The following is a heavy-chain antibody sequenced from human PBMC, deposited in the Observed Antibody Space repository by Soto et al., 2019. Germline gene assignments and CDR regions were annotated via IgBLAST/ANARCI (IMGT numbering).Heavy chain of an antibody. Sequence: ASVKVSCKASGYTFTSYDINWVRQATGQGLEWMGWMNPNSGNTGYAQKFQGRVTMTRNTSISTAYMELSSLRSEDTAVYYCARMGEDIVSSTDCSGGSRYWDYYYYYMDVWGKGTTVTVSS. J-gene: IGHJ6*03. D-gene: IGHD2-15*01. V-gene: IGHV1-8*01. CDR3: ARMGEDIVSSTDCSGGSRYWDYYYYYMDV. CDR2: MNPNSGNT. CDR1: GYTFTSYD.